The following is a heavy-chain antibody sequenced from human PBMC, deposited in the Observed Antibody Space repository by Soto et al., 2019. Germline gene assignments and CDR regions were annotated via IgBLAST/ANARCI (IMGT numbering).Heavy chain of an antibody. CDR3: ERWDSSSWYSLDY. D-gene: IGHD6-13*01. V-gene: IGHV1-3*01. Sequence: QVQLVQSGAEVKKPGASVKVSCKASGYTFTSYAMHWVRQAPGQRLEWMGWINAGNGNTKYSQKFQGRVTITRDTSASTAYMELSRLRSEDTAVYYCERWDSSSWYSLDYWGQGTLVTVSS. CDR2: INAGNGNT. J-gene: IGHJ4*02. CDR1: GYTFTSYA.